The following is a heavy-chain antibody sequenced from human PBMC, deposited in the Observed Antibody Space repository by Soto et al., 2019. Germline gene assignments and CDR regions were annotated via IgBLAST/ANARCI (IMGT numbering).Heavy chain of an antibody. V-gene: IGHV3-7*01. CDR1: GFTFSSFW. D-gene: IGHD2-21*01. J-gene: IGHJ6*03. Sequence: GGSLRLSCEASGFTFSSFWMTWVRQAPGKGLEWVANIKQDGSDKYYVDSVKGRFTISRDNARSSLYLQMIGLRAEDTALYYCARVNLWTYSDYYYYMDVWGRGTSVTVSS. CDR3: ARVNLWTYSDYYYYMDV. CDR2: IKQDGSDK.